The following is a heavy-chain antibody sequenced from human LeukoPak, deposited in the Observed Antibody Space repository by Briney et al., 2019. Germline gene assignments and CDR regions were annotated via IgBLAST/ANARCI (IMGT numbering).Heavy chain of an antibody. CDR2: INPSGGST. CDR3: ARDVAGYSSGWYFDY. D-gene: IGHD6-19*01. J-gene: IGHJ4*02. Sequence: ASVKVSRKASGYTFTSYYMHWVRQAPGQGPEWMGIINPSGGSTSYAQKFQGRVTMTRDTSTSTVYMELSSLRSEDTAVYYCARDVAGYSSGWYFDYWGQGTLVTVSS. CDR1: GYTFTSYY. V-gene: IGHV1-46*01.